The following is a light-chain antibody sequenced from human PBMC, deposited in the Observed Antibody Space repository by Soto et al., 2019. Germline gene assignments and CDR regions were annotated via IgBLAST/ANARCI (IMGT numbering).Light chain of an antibody. V-gene: IGKV1-27*01. CDR1: QGMSNN. CDR3: QTYNSAPYT. J-gene: IGKJ2*01. Sequence: DIQMTQSPSSLSASVVDRVTITCRASQGMSNNLAWYQQKPGKVPKLLIYAASTLQSGVPSRFSGSGSGTDFTLTISSLQPEDVATYYCQTYNSAPYTFGQGTKLEIK. CDR2: AAS.